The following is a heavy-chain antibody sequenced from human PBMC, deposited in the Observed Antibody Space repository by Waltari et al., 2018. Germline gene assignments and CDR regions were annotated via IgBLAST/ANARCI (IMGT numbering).Heavy chain of an antibody. CDR1: GGSISGSISY. V-gene: IGHV4-31*03. CDR3: ASDPQGGSGSYWRYLDS. J-gene: IGHJ4*02. D-gene: IGHD3-10*01. CDR2: IYPTGII. Sequence: QVQLQESGPGLVKPSQTLSLTCTVSGGSISGSISYWSWLRQHPGKGPEWIGYIYPTGIIYYNPSLESRVTISSDTSRNQFSLKLSSVSAADTAIYYCASDPQGGSGSYWRYLDSWGQGTLVTVSS.